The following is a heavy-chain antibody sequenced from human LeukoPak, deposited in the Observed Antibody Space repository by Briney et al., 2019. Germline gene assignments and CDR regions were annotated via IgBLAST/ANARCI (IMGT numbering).Heavy chain of an antibody. V-gene: IGHV3-30*02. D-gene: IGHD2-2*01. CDR3: AKAPWPYCSSTSCYGYFDY. J-gene: IGHJ4*02. CDR2: IRYDGSNK. CDR1: GFTFSSYG. Sequence: GWSLRLSCAASGFTFSSYGMHWVRQAPGKGLEWVAFIRYDGSNKYYADSVKGRFTISRDNSKNTLYLQMNSLRAEDTAVYYCAKAPWPYCSSTSCYGYFDYWGQGTLVIASS.